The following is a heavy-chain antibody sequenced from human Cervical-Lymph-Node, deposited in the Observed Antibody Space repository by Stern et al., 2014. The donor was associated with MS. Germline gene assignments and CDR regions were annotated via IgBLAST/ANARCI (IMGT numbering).Heavy chain of an antibody. CDR3: ARDRRHYDTSGGYYFDS. J-gene: IGHJ4*02. CDR1: GGSFSYYA. CDR2: IIPIVGTA. Sequence: VQLVESGAEVKKPGSSVKVSCTASGGSFSYYAINWVRQAPGQGPEWMGGIIPIVGTANYAQKFQGRGTITADESTSTAYMELSSLRSEDTAVYYCARDRRHYDTSGGYYFDSWGQGTLVTVSS. V-gene: IGHV1-69*01. D-gene: IGHD3-22*01.